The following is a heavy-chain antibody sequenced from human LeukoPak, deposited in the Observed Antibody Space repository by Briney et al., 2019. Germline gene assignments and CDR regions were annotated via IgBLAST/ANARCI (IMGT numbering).Heavy chain of an antibody. D-gene: IGHD6-6*01. CDR2: ISGSGGST. CDR3: AKDPLPYSSSGYFDY. CDR1: GFTFSSYA. V-gene: IGHV3-23*01. J-gene: IGHJ4*02. Sequence: PGGSLRLSCAASGFTFSSYAMSWVRQAPGKGLEWVSAISGSGGSTYYADSVKGRFTISRDNSKNTLYLQMNSLRAEDTAVYYCAKDPLPYSSSGYFDYWGQGTLVTVSS.